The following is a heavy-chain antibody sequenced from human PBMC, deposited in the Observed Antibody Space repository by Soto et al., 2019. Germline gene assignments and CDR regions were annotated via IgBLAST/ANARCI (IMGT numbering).Heavy chain of an antibody. D-gene: IGHD3-22*01. CDR1: GYIFTDHL. CDR3: ARGAQGFFPVSGIYFYFDH. Sequence: PSVKVSCKTSGYIFTDHLIHWVRQSPGQGLQWVGWVHPDSGGTNVAQAFQDRVTMTADTSITTAYMDLARLRPDDTAIFYCARGAQGFFPVSGIYFYFDHWGQGTPVTV. J-gene: IGHJ4*02. V-gene: IGHV1-2*02. CDR2: VHPDSGGT.